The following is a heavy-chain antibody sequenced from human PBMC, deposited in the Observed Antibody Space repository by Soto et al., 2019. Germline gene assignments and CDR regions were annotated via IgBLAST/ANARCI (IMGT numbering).Heavy chain of an antibody. CDR2: IHYGGAT. V-gene: IGHV4-59*08. D-gene: IGHD1-7*01. CDR1: GGSISHSY. CDR3: ARPGLENYGGNWFDP. Sequence: SETLSLTCTVSGGSISHSYWSWLRLSPGKGLEWIGYIHYGGATTYNPSLKSRVTISLGTPKNQFSLKLSSVTAADTAVYYCARPGLENYGGNWFDPWGQGTLVTLSS. J-gene: IGHJ5*02.